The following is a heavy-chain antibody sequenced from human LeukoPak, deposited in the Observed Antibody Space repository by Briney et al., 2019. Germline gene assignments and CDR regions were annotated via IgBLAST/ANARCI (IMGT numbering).Heavy chain of an antibody. Sequence: PSETLSLTCTVSGYSISSGYYWGWIRQPPGKGLEWIGSIYHSGSTYYNPSLKSRVTISVDTSKNQFSPKLSSVTAADTAVYYCARGIWPNYYMDVWSKGTTVTISS. CDR3: ARGIWPNYYMDV. J-gene: IGHJ6*03. D-gene: IGHD2-15*01. V-gene: IGHV4-38-2*02. CDR1: GYSISSGYY. CDR2: IYHSGST.